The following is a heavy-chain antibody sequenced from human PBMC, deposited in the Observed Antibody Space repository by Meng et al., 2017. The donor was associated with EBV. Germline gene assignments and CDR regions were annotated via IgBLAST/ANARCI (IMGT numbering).Heavy chain of an antibody. V-gene: IGHV1-2*06. J-gene: IGHJ4*02. CDR3: ARVGIAVAGTGDY. Sequence: QVPLVRSGAEVKKPGDSVKVSGKASGYTFTGYYMHWVRQAPGQGLEWMGRINPNSGGTNYAQKFQGRVTMTRDTSISTAYMELSRLRSDDTAVYYCARVGIAVAGTGDYWGQGTLVTVSS. CDR1: GYTFTGYY. CDR2: INPNSGGT. D-gene: IGHD6-19*01.